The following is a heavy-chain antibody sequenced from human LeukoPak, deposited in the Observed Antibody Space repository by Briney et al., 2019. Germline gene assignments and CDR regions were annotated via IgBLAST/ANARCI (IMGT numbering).Heavy chain of an antibody. CDR3: ARVTGYMTEDYFDY. CDR2: IHDSGST. Sequence: SETLSLTCAVSGGSISSGGYSWSWIRQTPGKGVEWIAYIHDSGSTYYNPSIKSRVSISIDTFKNQFFMKLNSVNAADTAVYYCARVTGYMTEDYFDYWGQGTLITVSS. J-gene: IGHJ4*02. CDR1: GGSISSGGYS. V-gene: IGHV4-30-4*07. D-gene: IGHD6-13*01.